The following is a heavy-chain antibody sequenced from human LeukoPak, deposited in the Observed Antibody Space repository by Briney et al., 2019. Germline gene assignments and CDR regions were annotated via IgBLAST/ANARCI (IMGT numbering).Heavy chain of an antibody. Sequence: PSETLSLTCTVSGGSISSGGYYWSWIRQHPGKGLEWIGYIHYSGSTYYNPSLKSRVTISVDTSKNQFSLKLSSVTAADTAVYYCARTLRYFDWLSPYPGVLGYFDYWGQGTLVTVSS. V-gene: IGHV4-31*03. CDR3: ARTLRYFDWLSPYPGVLGYFDY. J-gene: IGHJ4*02. CDR1: GGSISSGGYY. CDR2: IHYSGST. D-gene: IGHD3-9*01.